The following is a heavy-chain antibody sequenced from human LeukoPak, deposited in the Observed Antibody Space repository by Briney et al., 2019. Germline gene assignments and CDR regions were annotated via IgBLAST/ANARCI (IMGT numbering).Heavy chain of an antibody. CDR2: NSGGST. J-gene: IGHJ4*02. V-gene: IGHV3-23*01. CDR3: AKDLGSSGWYIDY. Sequence: GGSLRLSCAASGFTFSSYAMSWVRQAPGRGLEWVSSNSGGSTYYADSVKGRFTISRDNSKNTLYLQMNSLRAEDTAVYYCAKDLGSSGWYIDYWGQGTLVTVSS. CDR1: GFTFSSYA. D-gene: IGHD6-19*01.